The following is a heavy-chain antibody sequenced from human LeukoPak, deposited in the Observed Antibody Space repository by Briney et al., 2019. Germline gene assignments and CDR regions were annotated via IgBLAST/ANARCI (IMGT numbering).Heavy chain of an antibody. V-gene: IGHV4-59*01. J-gene: IGHJ4*02. CDR3: ARVSPHSIAATSRYYFDY. CDR2: IYYSGST. D-gene: IGHD6-13*01. Sequence: SETLSLTCTVSGGSISSYYWSWIRQPPGKGLEWIGYIYYSGSTNYNPSLKSRVTISVDTSKNQFSLKLSSVTAADTAVYYCARVSPHSIAATSRYYFDYWGQGTLVAVSS. CDR1: GGSISSYY.